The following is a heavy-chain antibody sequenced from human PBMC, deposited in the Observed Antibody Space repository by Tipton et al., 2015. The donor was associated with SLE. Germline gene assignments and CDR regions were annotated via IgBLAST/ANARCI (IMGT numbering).Heavy chain of an antibody. CDR3: AREGDSSANFYYYGVNV. J-gene: IGHJ6*02. D-gene: IGHD2-21*01. CDR2: IYYSGSTG. V-gene: IGHV4-31*03. CDR1: GDSISNVGYY. Sequence: TLSLTCTVSGDSISNVGYYWSWIRQHPGKGLEWIGCIYYSGSTGYYDPSLESRVSISIDTSKNEFSLKLSSVTAADTAVYYCAREGDSSANFYYYGVNVWGQGTTVTVSS.